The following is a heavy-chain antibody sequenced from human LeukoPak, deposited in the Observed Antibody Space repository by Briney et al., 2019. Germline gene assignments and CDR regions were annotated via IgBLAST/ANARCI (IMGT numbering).Heavy chain of an antibody. J-gene: IGHJ5*02. V-gene: IGHV4-39*01. CDR3: ATYYDSSGYYNWFDP. Sequence: SETLSLTCTVSGGSISSSSYYWGWIRQPPGKGLEWIGSIYYSGSTNYNPSLKSRVTISVDTSKNQFSLKLSSVTAADTAVYYCATYYDSSGYYNWFDPWGQGTLVTVSS. CDR1: GGSISSSSYY. CDR2: IYYSGST. D-gene: IGHD3-22*01.